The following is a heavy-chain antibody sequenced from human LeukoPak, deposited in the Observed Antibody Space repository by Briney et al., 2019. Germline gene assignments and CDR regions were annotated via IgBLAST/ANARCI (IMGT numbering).Heavy chain of an antibody. CDR1: GGSNSSGGYS. Sequence: PSQTLSLTCAVSGGSNSSGGYSWSWIRQPPGKGLEWIGYIYHSGSTYYNPSLKSRVTISVDRSKNQFSLKLSSVTAADTAVYYCARGTASQEYSYGLEFDYWGQGTLVTVSS. CDR2: IYHSGST. D-gene: IGHD5-18*01. V-gene: IGHV4-30-2*01. J-gene: IGHJ4*02. CDR3: ARGTASQEYSYGLEFDY.